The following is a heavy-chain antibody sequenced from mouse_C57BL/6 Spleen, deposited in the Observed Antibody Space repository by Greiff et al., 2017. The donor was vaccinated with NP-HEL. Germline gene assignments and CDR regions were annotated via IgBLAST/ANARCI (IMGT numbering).Heavy chain of an antibody. V-gene: IGHV2-6*01. CDR3: ASSHYYGSSAWFAY. Sequence: VKLMESGPGLVAPSQSLSITCTVSGFSLTSYGVDWVRQSPGKGLEWLGVIWGVGSTNYNSALKSRLSISKDNSKSQVFLKMNSLQTDDTAMYYCASSHYYGSSAWFAYWGQGTLVTVSA. CDR1: GFSLTSYG. CDR2: IWGVGST. J-gene: IGHJ3*01. D-gene: IGHD1-1*01.